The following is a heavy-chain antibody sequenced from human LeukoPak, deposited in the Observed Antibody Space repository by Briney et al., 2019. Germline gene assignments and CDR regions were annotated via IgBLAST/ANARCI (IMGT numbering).Heavy chain of an antibody. CDR1: GYTFTSYD. D-gene: IGHD2-15*01. Sequence: ASVEVSCKASGYTFTSYDINWVRQATGQGLEWMGWMNPNSGNTGYAQHFQGRVTITRDTSISTAYMELSSLRSEDTAMYYCARVDGSPDYWGQGTLVTVSS. CDR2: MNPNSGNT. V-gene: IGHV1-8*01. CDR3: ARVDGSPDY. J-gene: IGHJ4*02.